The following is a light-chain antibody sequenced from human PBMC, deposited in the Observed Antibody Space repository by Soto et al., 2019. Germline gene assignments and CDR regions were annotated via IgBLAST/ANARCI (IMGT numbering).Light chain of an antibody. CDR1: QSVRNY. CDR2: DAS. CDR3: QQRSKKPLT. J-gene: IGKJ1*01. Sequence: EIVLTHSPSTLSSSACETATVTFRASQSVRNYLAWYQQKPGQAPKLLIYDASTRATGIPARFSGTGSETEFTLTISSLEPEDFAIYYCQQRSKKPLTFGQGTKVDIK. V-gene: IGKV3-11*01.